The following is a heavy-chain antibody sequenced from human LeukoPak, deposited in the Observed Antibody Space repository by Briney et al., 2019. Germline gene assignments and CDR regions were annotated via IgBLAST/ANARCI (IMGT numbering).Heavy chain of an antibody. CDR1: GGSISSYY. J-gene: IGHJ4*02. V-gene: IGHV4-59*08. D-gene: IGHD2-2*01. CDR3: ARLGSRADY. Sequence: SETLSLTCTVSGGSISSYYWSWIRQPPGKGLEWIGYIDYSGSTNYNPSLKSRVTISVDTSKNQFSLKLSSVTAADTVVYYCARLGSRADYWGQGTLVTVSS. CDR2: IDYSGST.